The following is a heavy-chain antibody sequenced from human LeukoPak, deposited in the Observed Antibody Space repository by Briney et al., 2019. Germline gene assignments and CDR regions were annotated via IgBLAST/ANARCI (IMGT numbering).Heavy chain of an antibody. CDR1: GFTVSSNY. Sequence: GGSLRLSGAASGFTVSSNYMSWVRQAPGKGLEWVSVIYSGGSTYYADSVKGRFTISRDNSKNTLYLQMNSLRAEDTAVYYCASIYSYGYFDYWGQGTLVTVSS. CDR2: IYSGGST. D-gene: IGHD5-18*01. J-gene: IGHJ4*02. V-gene: IGHV3-53*01. CDR3: ASIYSYGYFDY.